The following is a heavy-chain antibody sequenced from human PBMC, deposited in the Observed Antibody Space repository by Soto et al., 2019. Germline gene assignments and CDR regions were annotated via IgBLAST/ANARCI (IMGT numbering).Heavy chain of an antibody. V-gene: IGHV1-18*01. CDR3: ARRGYDFWSGYYPVDP. CDR1: GYTFTSYG. J-gene: IGHJ5*02. CDR2: ISAYNGNT. Sequence: GASVKVSCKASGYTFTSYGISWVRQAPGQGLEWMGWISAYNGNTNYAQKLQGRVTMTTDTSTSTAYMELRSLRSDDTAVYYCARRGYDFWSGYYPVDPWGQGTLVPVSS. D-gene: IGHD3-3*01.